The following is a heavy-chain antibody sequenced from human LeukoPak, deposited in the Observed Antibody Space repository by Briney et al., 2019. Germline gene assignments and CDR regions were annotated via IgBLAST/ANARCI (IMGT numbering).Heavy chain of an antibody. V-gene: IGHV3-74*01. J-gene: IGHJ3*02. CDR1: GFTVGTYY. D-gene: IGHD6-13*01. CDR3: AKVRYSSSWDDAFDI. Sequence: PGGSLRLSCAASGFTVGTYYMHWVRQAPGKGLLWVSRIKRDGTTSYADSVMGRFTISRDNSKNTLYLQMNSLRAEDTAVYYCAKVRYSSSWDDAFDIWGQGTMVTVSS. CDR2: IKRDGTT.